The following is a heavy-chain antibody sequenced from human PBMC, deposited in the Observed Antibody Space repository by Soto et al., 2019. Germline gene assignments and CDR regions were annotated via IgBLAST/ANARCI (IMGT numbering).Heavy chain of an antibody. CDR2: ISGSGGST. CDR1: GFTFSSYA. V-gene: IGHV3-23*01. D-gene: IGHD2-2*01. CDR3: AKASLGYCSSTSCYPEYYFVY. J-gene: IGHJ4*02. Sequence: EVQLLESGGGLVQPGGSLRLSCAASGFTFSSYAMSWVRQAPGKGLEWVSAISGSGGSTYYADSVKGRFTISRDNSKNTLYLQMNSLRAEDTAVYYCAKASLGYCSSTSCYPEYYFVYWGQGTLVTVSS.